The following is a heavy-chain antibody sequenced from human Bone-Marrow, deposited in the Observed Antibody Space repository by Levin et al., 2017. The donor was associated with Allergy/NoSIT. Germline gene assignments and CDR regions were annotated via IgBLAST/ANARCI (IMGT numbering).Heavy chain of an antibody. CDR3: ASEIDH. CDR1: GFIVSNNY. CDR2: IYNGGDT. Sequence: GGSLRLSCAASGFIVSNNYMTWVRQAPGKGLEWVSVIYNGGDTFYADSVKGRFTISRDTSNNTVFLQMNSLRVEDTGIYYCASEIDHWGQGTLVTVSS. J-gene: IGHJ4*02. V-gene: IGHV3-53*01.